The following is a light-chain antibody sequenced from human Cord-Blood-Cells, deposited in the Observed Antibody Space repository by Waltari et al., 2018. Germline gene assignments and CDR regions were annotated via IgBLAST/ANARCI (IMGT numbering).Light chain of an antibody. CDR2: AAS. V-gene: IGKV1-39*01. Sequence: DIQMTQSPSSLSASLGDRVTITCRASQSISSYLNWYQQKPGKAPKLLIYAASSLQSGVPSRFSGSGSGTDFTLTISSLQPEDFATYYWQQIYSTPSTFGQGTKVEIK. CDR1: QSISSY. CDR3: QQIYSTPST. J-gene: IGKJ1*01.